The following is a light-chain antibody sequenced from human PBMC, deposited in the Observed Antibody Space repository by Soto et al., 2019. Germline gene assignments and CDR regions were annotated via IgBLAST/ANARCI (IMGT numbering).Light chain of an antibody. J-gene: IGLJ2*01. CDR2: LDNDGSH. CDR1: SGHSSYA. Sequence: QSVLTQSPSASASLGASVRLTCTLSSGHSSYAIAWHQQQPEKGPRFLMRLDNDGSHIKGDGIPDRFSGSSSGAERYLTISSLQSDDEADYYCQTWGTGFQVFGGGTKVTVL. V-gene: IGLV4-69*01. CDR3: QTWGTGFQV.